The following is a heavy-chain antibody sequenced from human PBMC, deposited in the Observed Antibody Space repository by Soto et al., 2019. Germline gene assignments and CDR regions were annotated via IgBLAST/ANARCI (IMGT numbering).Heavy chain of an antibody. CDR1: EFTFRNYA. V-gene: IGHV3-23*01. CDR2: LLRSGSSA. Sequence: GGSLRLSCAASEFTFRNYAMTWARQAPGKGLEWVSSLLRSGSSAYYADSVRGRFTISSDTSANSLYLQMDNLRAEDTAIYYCAKDAISGDGIWLMDSWGQGTVVTVSS. CDR3: AKDAISGDGIWLMDS. D-gene: IGHD4-17*01. J-gene: IGHJ5*02.